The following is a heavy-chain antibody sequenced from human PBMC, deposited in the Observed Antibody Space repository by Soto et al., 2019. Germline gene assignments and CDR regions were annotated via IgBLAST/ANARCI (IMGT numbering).Heavy chain of an antibody. CDR3: AKAPGYCSSTSCYGSAFDI. Sequence: EVQLVESGGGLVQPGRSLRLSCAASGFTFDDYAMHWVRQAPGKGLEWVSGISWNSGSIGYADSVKGRFTISRDNAKNSLYLQMNSLRAEDTALYYCAKAPGYCSSTSCYGSAFDIWGQGTMVTVSS. D-gene: IGHD2-2*01. CDR1: GFTFDDYA. J-gene: IGHJ3*02. V-gene: IGHV3-9*01. CDR2: ISWNSGSI.